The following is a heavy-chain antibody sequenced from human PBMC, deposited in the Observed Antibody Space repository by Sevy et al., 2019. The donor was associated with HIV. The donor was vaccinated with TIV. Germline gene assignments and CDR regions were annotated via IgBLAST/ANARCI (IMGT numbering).Heavy chain of an antibody. J-gene: IGHJ4*01. CDR2: LKHRAYGGTL. CDR3: TRGKGGQSIFDY. CDR1: GFIFGDYA. D-gene: IGHD3-16*01. Sequence: GGSLRLSCTASGFIFGDYAMSWVRQAPGKGLEWVAFLKHRAYGGTLDYAASVKGRFTISRDDSKSVAHLQMNDLKTGETGIYYWTRGKGGQSIFDYWGQGSLVTGSS. V-gene: IGHV3-49*04.